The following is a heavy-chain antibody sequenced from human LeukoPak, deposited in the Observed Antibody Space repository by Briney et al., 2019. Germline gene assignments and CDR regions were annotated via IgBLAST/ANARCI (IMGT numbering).Heavy chain of an antibody. V-gene: IGHV4-34*01. J-gene: IGHJ3*02. Sequence: SETLSLTCAVYGGSFSGYYWGWIRQPPGKGLEWIGEINHTGRTYYKPSLKSRVTISVDTSKNQFSLKLTSVTAADTAVYYCARISAYCGGDCYSRTGNDAFDIWGQGTMVTVSS. D-gene: IGHD2-21*02. CDR3: ARISAYCGGDCYSRTGNDAFDI. CDR2: INHTGRT. CDR1: GGSFSGYY.